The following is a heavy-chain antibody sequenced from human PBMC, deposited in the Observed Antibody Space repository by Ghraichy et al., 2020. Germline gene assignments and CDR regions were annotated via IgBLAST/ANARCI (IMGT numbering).Heavy chain of an antibody. D-gene: IGHD6-19*01. CDR1: GFTFSSYA. CDR3: AKDNCGGGLGANLVYLGISSGSRSCAFDI. Sequence: GGSLRLSCAASGFTFSSYAMSWVRQAPGKGLEWVSAISGSGGSTYYADSVKGRFTISRDNSKNTLYLQMNSLRAEDTAVYYCAKDNCGGGLGANLVYLGISSGSRSCAFDIWGQGTMVTVSS. J-gene: IGHJ3*02. V-gene: IGHV3-23*01. CDR2: ISGSGGST.